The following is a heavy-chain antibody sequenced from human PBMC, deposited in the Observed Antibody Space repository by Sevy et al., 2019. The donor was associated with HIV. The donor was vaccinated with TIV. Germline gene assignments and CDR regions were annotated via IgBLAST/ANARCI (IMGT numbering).Heavy chain of an antibody. D-gene: IGHD6-13*01. CDR2: IKSKTDGGTT. V-gene: IGHV3-15*01. CDR1: GFTFSNAW. Sequence: GGSLRLSFAASGFTFSNAWMSWVRQAPGKGLEWVGRIKSKTDGGTTDYAAPVKGRFTISRDDSKNTLYLQMNSLKTEDTAVYYCTTDVPGRGSSSWSDTYDAFDIWGQGTMVTVSS. J-gene: IGHJ3*02. CDR3: TTDVPGRGSSSWSDTYDAFDI.